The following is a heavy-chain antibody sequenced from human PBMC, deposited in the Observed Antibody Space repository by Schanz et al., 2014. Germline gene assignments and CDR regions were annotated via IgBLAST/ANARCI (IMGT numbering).Heavy chain of an antibody. CDR2: INPNTGGT. Sequence: QVQLVQSGAEVKKPGASVKVSCKASGYTFTSDSMHWVRQAPGQGLEWMGWINPNTGGTNFAQKCQGWVTVTRNTSISTVYMELSRVTYEDTAVYYCARDDRAYYYGMDVWGQGTTVTVSS. CDR1: GYTFTSDS. CDR3: ARDDRAYYYGMDV. V-gene: IGHV1-2*04. D-gene: IGHD3-22*01. J-gene: IGHJ6*02.